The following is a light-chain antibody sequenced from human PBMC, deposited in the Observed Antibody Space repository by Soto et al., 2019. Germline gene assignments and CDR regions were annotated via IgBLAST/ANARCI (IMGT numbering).Light chain of an antibody. J-gene: IGKJ4*01. CDR1: QSVSIIF. V-gene: IGKV3-20*01. CDR2: GAS. CDR3: QQCASPPLT. Sequence: EIVLTQSPGTLSLSPGVRATLSCRASQSVSIIFLAWYQRNPGQAPRLLIYGASPRATGVPDRFRGSGSGPDFTLTFSRLEPEDFAVYYCQQCASPPLTFGVGAKVEI.